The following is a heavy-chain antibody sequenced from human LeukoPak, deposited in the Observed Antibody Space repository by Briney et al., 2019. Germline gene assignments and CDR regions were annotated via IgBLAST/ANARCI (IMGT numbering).Heavy chain of an antibody. CDR3: ARDKGGFLYFGEYDP. Sequence: PSETLSLTCTVSSASIHSGSHHWSWIRQPAGKGLEWIGRIYTSGSTNYNPSLKSRVSISVDMSKHQFSLKLSSVTSADTAVYYCARDKGGFLYFGEYDPWGQGTLVTVSS. CDR2: IYTSGST. J-gene: IGHJ5*02. D-gene: IGHD3-10*01. CDR1: SASIHSGSHH. V-gene: IGHV4-61*02.